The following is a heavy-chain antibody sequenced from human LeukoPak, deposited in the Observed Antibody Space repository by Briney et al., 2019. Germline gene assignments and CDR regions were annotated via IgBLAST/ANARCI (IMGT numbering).Heavy chain of an antibody. CDR2: IVPLLGTA. V-gene: IGHV1-69*06. CDR1: GGTFTNTYA. J-gene: IGHJ4*02. D-gene: IGHD4-17*01. CDR3: ARGDFDADHGAYRTLQY. Sequence: GASVKASCKPPGGTFTNTYAISWVRQVPGQGIEWMGGIVPLLGTANSAHRFPGRVTFTADKATHTDYMELSSLRSEDTAIYYCARGDFDADHGAYRTLQYWGQGTLIIVSS.